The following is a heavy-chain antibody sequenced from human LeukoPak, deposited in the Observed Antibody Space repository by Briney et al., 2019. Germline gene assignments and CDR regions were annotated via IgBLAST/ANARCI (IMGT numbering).Heavy chain of an antibody. CDR1: GGSISSSSYY. CDR3: ARVGLGYYFDY. Sequence: PSETLSLTCTVSGGSISSSSYYWGWIRQPPGKGLEWIGSIYYSGSTYYNPSLKSRVTISVDTSKNQFSLKLSSVTATDTAVYYCARVGLGYYFDYWGQGTLVTVSS. V-gene: IGHV4-39*01. CDR2: IYYSGST. J-gene: IGHJ4*02. D-gene: IGHD2-21*01.